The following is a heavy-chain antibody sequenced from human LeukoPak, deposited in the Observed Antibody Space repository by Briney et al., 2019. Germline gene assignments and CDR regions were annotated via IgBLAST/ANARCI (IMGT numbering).Heavy chain of an antibody. J-gene: IGHJ6*02. CDR1: GYSFSSYG. D-gene: IGHD3-9*01. Sequence: GASVKVSCKASGYSFSSYGMSWVRQAPGQGLEWMGWISAYDGNKNYAKKFQDRVTMTTDAPTSTGYLEVRSLRYDDTAVYYCARDSPMTHYYPSESHPFYFNGMDVWGHGTMVTVSS. CDR2: ISAYDGNK. V-gene: IGHV1-18*01. CDR3: ARDSPMTHYYPSESHPFYFNGMDV.